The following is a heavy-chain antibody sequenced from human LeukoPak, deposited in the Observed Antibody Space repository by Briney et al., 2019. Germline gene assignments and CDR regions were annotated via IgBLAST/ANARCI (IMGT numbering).Heavy chain of an antibody. CDR3: ASGDYSGTKPDPIDM. V-gene: IGHV1-2*02. D-gene: IGHD3-10*01. Sequence: PWASVKVSCKASGYTFTGYYMHWVRQAPGQGLEWMGWINPNSGGTNYAQKFQGRVTMTRDTSISTAYMELSRLRSDDTAVYYCASGDYSGTKPDPIDMWGQGTLVTVSS. J-gene: IGHJ3*02. CDR1: GYTFTGYY. CDR2: INPNSGGT.